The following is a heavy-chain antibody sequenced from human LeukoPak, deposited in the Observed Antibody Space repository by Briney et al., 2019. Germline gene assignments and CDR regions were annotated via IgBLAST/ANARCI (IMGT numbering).Heavy chain of an antibody. CDR3: ARNYYDSSARFWGAFDI. J-gene: IGHJ3*02. CDR1: GYSISSGYY. Sequence: PSGTLSLTCTVSGYSISSGYYWGWIRQPPGQGLEWIGSIYHSGSTYYNPSLKSRVTISVDTSKNQFSLKLSSVTAADTAVYYCARNYYDSSARFWGAFDIWGQGTMVTVSS. CDR2: IYHSGST. D-gene: IGHD3-22*01. V-gene: IGHV4-38-2*02.